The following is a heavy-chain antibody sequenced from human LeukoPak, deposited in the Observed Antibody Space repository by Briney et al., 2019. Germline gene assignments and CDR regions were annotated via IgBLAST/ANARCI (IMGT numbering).Heavy chain of an antibody. Sequence: PGGSLRLSCAASGFTFDDYAMHWVRHAPGKGLEWVSGISWNSGSIGYADSVKGRFTISRDNAKNSLYLQMNSLRAEDTALYYCAKGILRGGTDDAFDIWGQGTMVTVSS. V-gene: IGHV3-9*01. CDR1: GFTFDDYA. CDR2: ISWNSGSI. D-gene: IGHD3-10*01. CDR3: AKGILRGGTDDAFDI. J-gene: IGHJ3*02.